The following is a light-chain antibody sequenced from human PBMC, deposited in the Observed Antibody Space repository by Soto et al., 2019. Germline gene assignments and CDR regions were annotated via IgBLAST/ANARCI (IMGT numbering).Light chain of an antibody. J-gene: IGKJ4*01. CDR1: QGIGNW. Sequence: DIQMTQSPSSVSASVGDRVTITCRASQGIGNWLAWYQQKPGKAPNLLIYSASSLQSGAPSRFSGSGSGTDFTLTISSLQHDDFATYYCQQANSFPLTFGGGTKVDIK. V-gene: IGKV1-12*01. CDR2: SAS. CDR3: QQANSFPLT.